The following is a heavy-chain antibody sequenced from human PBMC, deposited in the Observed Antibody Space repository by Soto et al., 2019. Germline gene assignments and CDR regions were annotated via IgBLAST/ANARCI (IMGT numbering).Heavy chain of an antibody. V-gene: IGHV3-23*01. CDR2: ISGSGGST. CDR1: GFTFSSYA. CDR3: TLWNTPTMTVEAYGY. J-gene: IGHJ4*02. D-gene: IGHD3-22*01. Sequence: GGSLRLSCAASGFTFSSYAMSWVRQAPGKGLEWVSAISGSGGSTYYADSVKGRFTISRDNSKNTLYLQMNSLRAEDTAVYYCTLWNTPTMTVEAYGYWGQGTLVTVSS.